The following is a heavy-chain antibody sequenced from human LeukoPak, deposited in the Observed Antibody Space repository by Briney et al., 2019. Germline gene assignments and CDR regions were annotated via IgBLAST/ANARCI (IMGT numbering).Heavy chain of an antibody. D-gene: IGHD6-19*01. J-gene: IGHJ5*02. Sequence: GGSLRLSCAASGVTFGSYWMTWVRQAPGKGLEWVANIKQDGSEKYYVDSVKGRFTISRDNAKSPLYLQMNSLRAEDTAVYYCARGSSGWYPNWFDPWGQGTLVTVSS. CDR2: IKQDGSEK. V-gene: IGHV3-7*04. CDR3: ARGSSGWYPNWFDP. CDR1: GVTFGSYW.